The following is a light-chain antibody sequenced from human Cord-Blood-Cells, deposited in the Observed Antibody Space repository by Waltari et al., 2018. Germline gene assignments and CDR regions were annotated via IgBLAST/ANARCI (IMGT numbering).Light chain of an antibody. J-gene: IGLJ3*02. V-gene: IGLV2-23*01. CDR2: EGS. CDR3: CSYAGSSTLV. CDR1: SSDVGSYNL. Sequence: QSALTQPASVSGSPGQSITISCTGTSSDVGSYNLVSWYQQHPGKAPKLMIYEGSNRPSWVSNRFSCSKSGNTASLTIAGRQAEDEADYYCCSYAGSSTLVFGGGTKLTVL.